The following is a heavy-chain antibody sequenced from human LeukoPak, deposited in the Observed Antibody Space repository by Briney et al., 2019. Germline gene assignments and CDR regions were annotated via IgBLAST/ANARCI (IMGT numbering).Heavy chain of an antibody. Sequence: PGGSLRLSCAASGFTFSSYSMNWVRQAPGKGLEWVSVIYSGGSTYYADSVKGRFTISRHNSNNTLYLQMNSLRDEDTAVYYCARETKYGGYSYGFLDYWGQGTPVTVSS. CDR1: GFTFSSYS. CDR2: IYSGGST. D-gene: IGHD5-18*01. CDR3: ARETKYGGYSYGFLDY. V-gene: IGHV3-53*04. J-gene: IGHJ4*02.